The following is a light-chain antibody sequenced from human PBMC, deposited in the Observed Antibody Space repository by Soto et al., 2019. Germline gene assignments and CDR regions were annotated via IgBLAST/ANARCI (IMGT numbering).Light chain of an antibody. CDR3: QQYGSSVIT. V-gene: IGKV3-15*01. J-gene: IGKJ5*01. Sequence: EIVMTQCPATLSVSPGERATLSCRASQSVSSNLGWYQQKPGQAPRLLIYGASTRATGIPARFSGSGSGTDFTLTISRLEPEDFAVYYCQQYGSSVITFGQGTRLEI. CDR2: GAS. CDR1: QSVSSN.